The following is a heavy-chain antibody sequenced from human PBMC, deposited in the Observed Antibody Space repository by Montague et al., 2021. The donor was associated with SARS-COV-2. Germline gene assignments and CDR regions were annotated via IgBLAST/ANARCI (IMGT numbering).Heavy chain of an antibody. CDR1: GFSLSTSGMC. Sequence: PALVKPTQTLTLTCTFSGFSLSTSGMCVSWIRQPPGKALEWLALIDWDDDKYYSTSLKTRLTISKYTSKNQVVLTITNMDPVDTATYYCARIKDYDILTGSYSGFDXWGQGSLVTVSS. CDR2: IDWDDDK. V-gene: IGHV2-70*01. CDR3: ARIKDYDILTGSYSGFDX. D-gene: IGHD3-9*01. J-gene: IGHJ4*02.